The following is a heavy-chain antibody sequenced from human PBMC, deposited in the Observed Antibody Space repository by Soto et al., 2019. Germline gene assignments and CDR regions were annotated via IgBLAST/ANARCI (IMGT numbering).Heavy chain of an antibody. J-gene: IGHJ5*02. D-gene: IGHD6-19*01. CDR3: ARARIAVAGPIWFDP. V-gene: IGHV3-20*01. CDR1: GFTFDDYG. Sequence: EVQLVESGGGVVRPGGSLRLSCAASGFTFDDYGMRWVRQATGKGLEWVSGFNWNGGSTGYADSVKGRFTISRDNAKNHLYLQMNSLRAEDTALYHCARARIAVAGPIWFDPWVQGTLVTVSS. CDR2: FNWNGGST.